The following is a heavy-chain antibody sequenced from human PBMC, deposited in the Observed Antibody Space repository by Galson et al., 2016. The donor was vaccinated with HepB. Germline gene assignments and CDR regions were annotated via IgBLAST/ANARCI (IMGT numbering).Heavy chain of an antibody. D-gene: IGHD2-2*01. CDR2: IHSSSGSI. V-gene: IGHV3-48*02. Sequence: SLRLSCAASGMDFRSHSMNWVRQVPGKGLEWVSYIHSSSGSIYYADSVKGRFTISRDSAKNSLFLQMSSLRDEDTAVYYCAGGRSTRGYYGLDVWGQGTTVIVSS. CDR3: AGGRSTRGYYGLDV. J-gene: IGHJ6*02. CDR1: GMDFRSHS.